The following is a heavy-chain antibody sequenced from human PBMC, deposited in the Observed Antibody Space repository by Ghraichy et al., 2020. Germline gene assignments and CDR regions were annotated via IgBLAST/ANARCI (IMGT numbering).Heavy chain of an antibody. V-gene: IGHV4-4*09. J-gene: IGHJ4*02. CDR2: IYTSGST. D-gene: IGHD5-24*01. Sequence: SETLSLTCTVSGGSISSYYWSWIRQPPGKGLEWIGYIYTSGSTNYNPSLKSRVTISVDTSKNQFSLKLSSVTAADTAVYYCARHLGPEDGYFIVGFDYWGQGTLVTVSS. CDR1: GGSISSYY. CDR3: ARHLGPEDGYFIVGFDY.